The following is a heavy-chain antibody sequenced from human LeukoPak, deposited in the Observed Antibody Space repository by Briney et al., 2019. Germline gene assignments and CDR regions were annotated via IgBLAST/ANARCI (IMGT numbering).Heavy chain of an antibody. V-gene: IGHV3-23*01. Sequence: GGSLRLSCAASAFTFSSYAMSWVRQAPGKGLDWVSTITPTGGNTFHADSVRGRLSISRDNSKNTLYLQMNSLRADDTALYYCAKSLSGYYSNFDYWGQGTLVTVSS. CDR3: AKSLSGYYSNFDY. D-gene: IGHD3-22*01. CDR2: ITPTGGNT. CDR1: AFTFSSYA. J-gene: IGHJ4*02.